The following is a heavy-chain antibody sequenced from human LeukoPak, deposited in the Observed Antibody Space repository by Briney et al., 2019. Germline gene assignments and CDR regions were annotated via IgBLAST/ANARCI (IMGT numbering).Heavy chain of an antibody. Sequence: GGSLRLSCAASGFTFDDYAMHWVRQAPGKGLEWVSLISWDGGSTYYADSVKGRFTISRDNSKNSLYLQMNSLRAEDTALYYCAKPADYGDYYFDHWGQGTLVTVSS. D-gene: IGHD4-17*01. V-gene: IGHV3-43D*03. CDR2: ISWDGGST. J-gene: IGHJ4*02. CDR3: AKPADYGDYYFDH. CDR1: GFTFDDYA.